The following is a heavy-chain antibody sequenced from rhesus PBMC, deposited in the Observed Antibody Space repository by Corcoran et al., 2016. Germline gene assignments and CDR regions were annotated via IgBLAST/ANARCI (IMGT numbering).Heavy chain of an antibody. CDR1: GGSIRSNS. CDR3: ARHGSWSFDY. V-gene: IGHV4-169*01. D-gene: IGHD6-13*01. CDR2: IYGSGSST. Sequence: QLQLQESGPGLVKPSETLSVTCAVSGGSIRSNSWCWIRPLPGKGLEWIGRIYGSGSSTNYNPSLKSRVTLSVDTSKNQLSLKLSSVTAADTAVYYCARHGSWSFDYWGQGVLVTVSS. J-gene: IGHJ4*01.